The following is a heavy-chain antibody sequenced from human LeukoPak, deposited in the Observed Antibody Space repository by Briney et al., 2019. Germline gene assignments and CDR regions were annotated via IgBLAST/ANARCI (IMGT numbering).Heavy chain of an antibody. D-gene: IGHD1-1*01. J-gene: IGHJ4*02. Sequence: SQTLSLTCAISGDSVSSYTAGWNWIRQSPSRGLEWLGRTYYRSKWYIDYAVSVKSRISINPDTSKNQFSLQLDSVTPEDTAVYYCAREGSEGYLFDYWGQGTLVTVSS. V-gene: IGHV6-1*01. CDR2: TYYRSKWYI. CDR3: AREGSEGYLFDY. CDR1: GDSVSSYTAG.